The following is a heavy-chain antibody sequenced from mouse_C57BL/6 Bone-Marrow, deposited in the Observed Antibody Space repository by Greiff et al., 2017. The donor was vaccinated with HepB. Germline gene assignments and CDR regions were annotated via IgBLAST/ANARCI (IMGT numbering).Heavy chain of an antibody. CDR2: ISDGGSYT. J-gene: IGHJ4*01. D-gene: IGHD1-1*01. CDR3: ARETTTVRAMDY. Sequence: DVMLVESGGGLVKPGGSLKLSCAASGFTFSSYAMSWVRQTPEKRLEWVATISDGGSYTYYPDNVKGRFTISRDNAKNNLYLQMSHLKSEDTAMYYCARETTTVRAMDYWGQGTSVTVSS. CDR1: GFTFSSYA. V-gene: IGHV5-4*01.